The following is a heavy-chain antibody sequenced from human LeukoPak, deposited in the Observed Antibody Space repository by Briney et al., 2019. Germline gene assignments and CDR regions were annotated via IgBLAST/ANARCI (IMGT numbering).Heavy chain of an antibody. J-gene: IGHJ5*02. V-gene: IGHV3-66*02. Sequence: GGSLRLSCAASGFTVSNNHMSWVRQAPGKGLEWVSLTYTDTSAYYADSVKGRFTISRDNSKNTLNLQMNRLRVEDTAVYYCARESWGPVGPWGQGTLVTVSS. CDR1: GFTVSNNH. CDR3: ARESWGPVGP. CDR2: TYTDTSA. D-gene: IGHD3-16*01.